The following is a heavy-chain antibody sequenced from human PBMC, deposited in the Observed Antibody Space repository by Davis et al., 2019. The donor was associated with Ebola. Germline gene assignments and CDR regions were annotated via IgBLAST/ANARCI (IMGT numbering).Heavy chain of an antibody. D-gene: IGHD6-19*01. CDR2: IKYDGSDK. CDR3: AKDSGWQMSP. V-gene: IGHV3-7*01. J-gene: IGHJ5*02. CDR1: GSTFGDYW. Sequence: PGGSLRLSCAASGSTFGDYWMTWVRQAPGKGLEWVGKIKYDGSDKYYVDSVKGRFTISRDNAKNSLYLQMNSLTVEDTAIYYCAKDSGWQMSPWGQGTLVIVSS.